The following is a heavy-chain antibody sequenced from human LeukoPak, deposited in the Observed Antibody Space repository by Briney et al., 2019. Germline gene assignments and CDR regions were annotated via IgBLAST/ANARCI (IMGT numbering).Heavy chain of an antibody. J-gene: IGHJ1*01. Sequence: ASVKVSCKASGGTFSSYAISWVRQAPGQGLEWMGGIIPIFGTANYARKFQGRVTITADESTSTAYMELSSLRSEDTAVYYCARDPVSPEAVAGTWYFQHWGQGTLVTVSS. D-gene: IGHD6-19*01. V-gene: IGHV1-69*13. CDR3: ARDPVSPEAVAGTWYFQH. CDR2: IIPIFGTA. CDR1: GGTFSSYA.